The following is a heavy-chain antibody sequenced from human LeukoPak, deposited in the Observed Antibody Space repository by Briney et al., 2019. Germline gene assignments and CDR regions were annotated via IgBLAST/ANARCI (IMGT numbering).Heavy chain of an antibody. CDR1: GYTFTSYG. V-gene: IGHV1-18*01. CDR3: ARDQSIVARLGGY. J-gene: IGHJ4*02. D-gene: IGHD3-22*01. Sequence: ASVKVSCKASGYTFTSYGISWVRQAPGQGLEWTGWISAYNSNTNYAQKLQGRVTMTTDTSTNTAYMELTSLRSDDTAVYFCARDQSIVARLGGYWGQGTLVTVSS. CDR2: ISAYNSNT.